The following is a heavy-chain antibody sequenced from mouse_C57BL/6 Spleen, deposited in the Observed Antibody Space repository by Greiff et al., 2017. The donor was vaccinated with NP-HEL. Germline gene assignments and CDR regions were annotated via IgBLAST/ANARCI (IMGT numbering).Heavy chain of an antibody. CDR3: ARDQNYDGYSSYWYFDV. Sequence: EVKLMESEGGLVQPGSSMKLSCTASGFTFSDYYMAWVRQVPEKGLEWVANINYDGSSTYYLDSLKSRFIISRDNAKNILYLQMSSLKSEDTATYYCARDQNYDGYSSYWYFDVWGTGTTVTVSS. V-gene: IGHV5-16*01. CDR2: INYDGSST. J-gene: IGHJ1*03. CDR1: GFTFSDYY. D-gene: IGHD2-3*01.